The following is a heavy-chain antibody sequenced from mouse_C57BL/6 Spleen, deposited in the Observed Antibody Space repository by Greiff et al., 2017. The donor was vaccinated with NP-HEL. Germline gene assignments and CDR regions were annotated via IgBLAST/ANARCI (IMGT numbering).Heavy chain of an antibody. CDR2: IYPGTGDT. V-gene: IGHV1-12*01. J-gene: IGHJ4*01. Sequence: QVQLQQSGAELVRPGSSFPLSFPSSGYTFTSYNMHWVKQTPRQGLEWIGAIYPGTGDTSYNQKFKGKATLTVDKSSSTAYMQRSSLTSEDSAVYFCAREGVKGFMDDWGQGTSVTVSS. D-gene: IGHD2-1*01. CDR1: GYTFTSYN. CDR3: AREGVKGFMDD.